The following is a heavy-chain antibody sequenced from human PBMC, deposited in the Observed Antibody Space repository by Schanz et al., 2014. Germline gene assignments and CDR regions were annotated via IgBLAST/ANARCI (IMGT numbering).Heavy chain of an antibody. V-gene: IGHV1-46*03. CDR1: GYTFVSYS. CDR3: ARGSPENMIRGELDY. J-gene: IGHJ4*02. Sequence: QVQLVQSGAEVKKPGSSVKVSCKASGYTFVSYSMHWVRQAPGQGLEWMGIINPSGGGTSYALRFQDRVTVTRDTSRSTVYMELSSLRSEDTAVYYCARGSPENMIRGELDYWGQGTLVTVSS. D-gene: IGHD3-10*01. CDR2: INPSGGGT.